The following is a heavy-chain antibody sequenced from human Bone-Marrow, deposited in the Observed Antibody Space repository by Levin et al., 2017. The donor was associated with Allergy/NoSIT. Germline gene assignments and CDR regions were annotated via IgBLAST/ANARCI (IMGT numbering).Heavy chain of an antibody. V-gene: IGHV3-30-3*01. J-gene: IGHJ3*01. CDR3: ARDPRYYGSGSSDSFDL. D-gene: IGHD3-10*01. CDR1: GFRLSAYA. Sequence: PGGSLRLSCAASGFRLSAYAMHWVRQAPGKGPEWLAVISHDGDRNYYTDSVKGRFTVSRDNSKNTVYMQLNSLRPDDTGLYYCARDPRYYGSGSSDSFDLWGQGTVVSVSS. CDR2: ISHDGDRN.